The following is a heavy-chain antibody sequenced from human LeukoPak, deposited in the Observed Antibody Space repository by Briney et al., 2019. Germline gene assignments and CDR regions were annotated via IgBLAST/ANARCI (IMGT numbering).Heavy chain of an antibody. V-gene: IGHV3-15*01. D-gene: IGHD2-15*01. CDR1: GFTCSNAW. CDR3: TTDRGYCSGGSCYYGAFDY. J-gene: IGHJ4*02. CDR2: IKSKTDGGTT. Sequence: GGSLRRYCAASGFTCSNAWMSWVRQAPGKGLEWVGRIKSKTDGGTTDYAAPVKGRLTISRDDSKNTLYLQMNSLKTEDTAVYYCTTDRGYCSGGSCYYGAFDYWGQGTLVTVSS.